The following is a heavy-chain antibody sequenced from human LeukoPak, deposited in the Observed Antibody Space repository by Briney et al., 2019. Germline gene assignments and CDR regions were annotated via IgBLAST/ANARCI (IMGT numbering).Heavy chain of an antibody. CDR3: AKGPLLWD. J-gene: IGHJ4*02. D-gene: IGHD2/OR15-2a*01. Sequence: GGSLRLSCAAAGFTFSNYGMNWVRQAPGKGLEWVSGISGSGGSTYSADSVKGRFIISRDNSKNMLYLQMNSLRAEDTAVYYCAKGPLLWDWGQGTLVTVSS. CDR1: GFTFSNYG. V-gene: IGHV3-23*01. CDR2: ISGSGGST.